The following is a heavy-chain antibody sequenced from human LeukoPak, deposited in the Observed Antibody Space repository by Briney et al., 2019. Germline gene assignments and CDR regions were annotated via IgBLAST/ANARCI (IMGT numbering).Heavy chain of an antibody. CDR3: ARFDYGSGSYDDY. CDR2: IIPIFGTA. V-gene: IGHV1-69*13. D-gene: IGHD3-10*01. CDR1: GGTYSSYA. J-gene: IGHJ4*02. Sequence: SVKVSCKASGGTYSSYAISWVRQAPGQGLEWMGGIIPIFGTANYAQKFQGRVTITADESTSTAYMELSSLRSEDTAMYYCARFDYGSGSYDDYWGQGTLVTVSS.